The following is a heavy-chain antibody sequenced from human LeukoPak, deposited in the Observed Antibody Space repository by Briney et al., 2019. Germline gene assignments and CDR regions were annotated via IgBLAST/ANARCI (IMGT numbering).Heavy chain of an antibody. V-gene: IGHV3-23*01. J-gene: IGHJ4*02. CDR1: GFSFNSYA. CDR2: ISGSGGST. CDR3: ARALWFGEFLFDY. Sequence: SGGSLRLSCAASGFSFNSYAMSWVRQAPGKGLEWVSGISGSGGSTYYADFVKGRFTISRDNSKNTLYLQMNSLRAEDTAVYYCARALWFGEFLFDYWGQGTLVTASS. D-gene: IGHD3-10*01.